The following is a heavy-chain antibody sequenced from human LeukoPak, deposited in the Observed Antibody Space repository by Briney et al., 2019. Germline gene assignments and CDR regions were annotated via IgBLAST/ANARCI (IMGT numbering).Heavy chain of an antibody. CDR2: VCRNEDT. CDR1: GDSISSDNC. D-gene: IGHD6-19*01. Sequence: SETLSLTCAVSGDSISSDNCWGWIRQPPGKGLEWIGSVCRNEDTNYNPPLKSRVTISIDTSKNQFSLKLTSVTAADTAVYYCARHPYGLVREAFFDPWGQGTLVTVSS. J-gene: IGHJ5*02. CDR3: ARHPYGLVREAFFDP. V-gene: IGHV4-38-2*01.